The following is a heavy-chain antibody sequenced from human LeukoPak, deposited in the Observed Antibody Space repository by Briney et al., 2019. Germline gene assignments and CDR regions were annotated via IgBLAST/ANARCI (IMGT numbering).Heavy chain of an antibody. Sequence: SGTLSLTCAVSGDSLSDKYWWRWVRQFPDKGLEWIGEVYRSGGTSYNPSLKSRVTVSIDYSKNQFSLNLRSATAADTAVYYCGRHANGDSSAAFDLWGQGTMVFVSS. V-gene: IGHV4-4*02. CDR1: GDSLSDKYW. CDR3: GRHANGDSSAAFDL. J-gene: IGHJ3*01. CDR2: VYRSGGT. D-gene: IGHD2-8*01.